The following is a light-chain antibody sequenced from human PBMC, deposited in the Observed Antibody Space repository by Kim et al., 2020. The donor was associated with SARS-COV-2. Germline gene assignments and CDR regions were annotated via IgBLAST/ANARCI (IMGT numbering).Light chain of an antibody. Sequence: VALGRTDSITCGGNNIGTKIVHWLQQKPGQAPVLAICGDSNRPSGIPERISGSNAGNTATLTISRAQPGDEADYYCQVWDSSTGVFGGGTQLTVL. CDR2: GDS. J-gene: IGLJ3*02. CDR3: QVWDSSTGV. V-gene: IGLV3-9*01. CDR1: NIGTKI.